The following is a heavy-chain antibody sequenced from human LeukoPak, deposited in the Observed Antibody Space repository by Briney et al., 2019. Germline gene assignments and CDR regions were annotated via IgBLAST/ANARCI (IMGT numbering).Heavy chain of an antibody. D-gene: IGHD6-13*01. CDR1: GFTFSSYA. J-gene: IGHJ4*02. CDR2: ISYDGSNK. Sequence: GGSLRLSCAASGFTFSSYAMHWVRQAPGKGLEWVAVISYDGSNKYYADSVKGRFTISRDNSKNTLYLQMNSLRAEDTAVYYCARHLEQQLTYFDYWCQGTLVTVSS. CDR3: ARHLEQQLTYFDY. V-gene: IGHV3-30*01.